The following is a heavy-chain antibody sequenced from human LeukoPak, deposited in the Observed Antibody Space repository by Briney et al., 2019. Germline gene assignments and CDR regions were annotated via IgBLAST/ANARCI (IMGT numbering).Heavy chain of an antibody. V-gene: IGHV4-59*01. CDR2: IYYSGST. Sequence: PSETLSLTCTVSGGSISSYYWSWIRQAPGKGLEWIGYIYYSGSTNYNPSLKSRVTISVDTSKNQFSLKLSSVTAADTAVYYCARLTVFGDAFDIWGQGTMVTVSS. CDR1: GGSISSYY. D-gene: IGHD1-14*01. J-gene: IGHJ3*02. CDR3: ARLTVFGDAFDI.